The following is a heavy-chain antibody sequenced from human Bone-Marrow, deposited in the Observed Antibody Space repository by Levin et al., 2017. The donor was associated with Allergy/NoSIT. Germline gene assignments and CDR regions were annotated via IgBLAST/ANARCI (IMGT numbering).Heavy chain of an antibody. CDR1: GFAFTDYY. Sequence: ASVKVSCKASGFAFTDYYMHWVRQAPGQGLEWLGWINPNNGATKYAPKFQDRVTMTRDTSISTAYMEFRRLRSDDTAVFYCARDPAVTRDGYFDLWGRGTLVSVSS. CDR3: ARDPAVTRDGYFDL. D-gene: IGHD4-17*01. V-gene: IGHV1-2*02. CDR2: INPNNGAT. J-gene: IGHJ2*01.